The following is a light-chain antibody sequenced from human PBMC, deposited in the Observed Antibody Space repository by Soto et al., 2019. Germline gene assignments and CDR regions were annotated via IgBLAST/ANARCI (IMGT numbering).Light chain of an antibody. V-gene: IGKV3-11*01. Sequence: EIVMTQSPATLSLSPGERATLSCRASQSVGKYLVWYQQKPGPAPRLLIYDASNRATGIPARFSGSGSGTDFTLPISSLEPEDLAVYYCQQRCNRPPWTFGQGTKVEIK. CDR1: QSVGKY. CDR3: QQRCNRPPWT. CDR2: DAS. J-gene: IGKJ1*01.